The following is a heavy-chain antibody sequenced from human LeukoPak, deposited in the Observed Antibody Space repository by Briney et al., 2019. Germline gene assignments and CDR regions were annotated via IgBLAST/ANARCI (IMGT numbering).Heavy chain of an antibody. CDR3: ARIRTGGSFYAEFDY. CDR2: IYYSGST. D-gene: IGHD1-26*01. J-gene: IGHJ4*02. Sequence: PSETLSLTCTVSGGSLSSYYWSWLRQPPGEGRGWVGYIYYSGSTNYNLSLKSRITISIDTSKNQFSLKVSSVTAADTAVYYCARIRTGGSFYAEFDYWGQGTLVTVSS. V-gene: IGHV4-59*01. CDR1: GGSLSSYY.